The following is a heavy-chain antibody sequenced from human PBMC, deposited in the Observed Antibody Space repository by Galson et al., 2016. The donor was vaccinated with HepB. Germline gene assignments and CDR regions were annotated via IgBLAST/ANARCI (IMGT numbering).Heavy chain of an antibody. D-gene: IGHD6-19*01. V-gene: IGHV4-39*01. CDR2: VFKTGST. CDR3: ARRSGWFNWFDP. Sequence: LSLTCSVSGGSISSGGYYWSWIRQHPGKGLEWIGTVFKTGSTYYNPSLKSRLTISVDTSKNQFSLNLTSVTAADTAIYYCARRSGWFNWFDPWGQGTLVSVSS. J-gene: IGHJ5*02. CDR1: GGSISSGGYY.